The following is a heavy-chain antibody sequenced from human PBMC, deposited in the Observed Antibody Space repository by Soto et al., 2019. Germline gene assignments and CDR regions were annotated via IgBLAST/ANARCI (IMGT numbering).Heavy chain of an antibody. V-gene: IGHV1-69*02. CDR2: IIPILGIA. CDR1: GGTFSSYT. D-gene: IGHD3-16*01. J-gene: IGHJ5*02. Sequence: ASVKVSCKASGGTFSSYTISWVRQAPGQGLEWMGRIIPILGIANYAQKFQGRVTITADKSTSTAYMELSSLRSEDTAVYYWASIGGSGPNWFDPWGQGTLVNVSA. CDR3: ASIGGSGPNWFDP.